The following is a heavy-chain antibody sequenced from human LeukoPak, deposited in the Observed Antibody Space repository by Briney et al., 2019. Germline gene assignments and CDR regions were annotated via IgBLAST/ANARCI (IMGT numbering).Heavy chain of an antibody. Sequence: GESLKISCKGSGYSFTTYWIGWVRQMPGRGLEWMGIVYPGDSDTSYSPSVQGQVSISVDRSTNTAYLQWSSLKASDTAMYYCARTKGGALDYWGQGTRVTVSS. CDR3: ARTKGGALDY. CDR2: VYPGDSDT. J-gene: IGHJ4*02. V-gene: IGHV5-51*01. CDR1: GYSFTTYW.